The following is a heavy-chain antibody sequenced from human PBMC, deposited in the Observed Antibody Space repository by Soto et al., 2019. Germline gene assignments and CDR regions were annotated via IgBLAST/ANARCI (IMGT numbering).Heavy chain of an antibody. J-gene: IGHJ6*02. V-gene: IGHV3-48*02. Sequence: EVQLVESGGGLVQPGGSLRLSCAASGFTFSSYSMNWVRQAPGKGLEWVSYISSSSSTIYYADSVKGRFTISRDNAKKSLYLQMNSLRDEDTAVYYCAREPGLERRPLYCGMDVWGQGTTVTVSS. D-gene: IGHD1-1*01. CDR1: GFTFSSYS. CDR3: AREPGLERRPLYCGMDV. CDR2: ISSSSSTI.